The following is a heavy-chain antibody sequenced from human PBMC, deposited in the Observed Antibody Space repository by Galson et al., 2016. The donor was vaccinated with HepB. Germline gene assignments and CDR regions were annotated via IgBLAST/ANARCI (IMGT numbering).Heavy chain of an antibody. D-gene: IGHD6-19*01. CDR1: GFTLSYYG. V-gene: IGHV3-23*01. CDR2: ISGRGGST. Sequence: SLRLSCAASGFTLSYYGMDWVRQAPGKGLEWVSGISGRGGSTYYADSVKGRFTISRDNSKDTLYLQMNSLRAEDTAVYYCAKAPPSSGWYYLDHWGQGTPVTASS. J-gene: IGHJ4*02. CDR3: AKAPPSSGWYYLDH.